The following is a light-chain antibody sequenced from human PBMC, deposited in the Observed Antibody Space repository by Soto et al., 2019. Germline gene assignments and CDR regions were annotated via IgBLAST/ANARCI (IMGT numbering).Light chain of an antibody. Sequence: IQVAQTPSSPSCSVGGRISVTCRASQSISRNLNWYQQTQGTPPKILMFGASTLQSGVPSRFSGSGSGTDFTLSITSLQPEDFETYHCQQSYNNPRTFGQGTKVDIK. J-gene: IGKJ1*01. CDR3: QQSYNNPRT. CDR2: GAS. V-gene: IGKV1-39*01. CDR1: QSISRN.